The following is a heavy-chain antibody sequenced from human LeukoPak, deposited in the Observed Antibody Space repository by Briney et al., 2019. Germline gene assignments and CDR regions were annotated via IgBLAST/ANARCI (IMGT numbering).Heavy chain of an antibody. V-gene: IGHV4-59*11. D-gene: IGHD6-13*01. CDR2: VYYSGSI. Sequence: SETLSLTCTVSGGSIRSHYWSWIRQPPGKGLEWIGYVYYSGSINYNPSLQSRVTISVETSKNQFSLKLNSVTAADTAVYYCARGGYYFDFWGQGTLVTVSS. CDR1: GGSIRSHY. CDR3: ARGGYYFDF. J-gene: IGHJ4*02.